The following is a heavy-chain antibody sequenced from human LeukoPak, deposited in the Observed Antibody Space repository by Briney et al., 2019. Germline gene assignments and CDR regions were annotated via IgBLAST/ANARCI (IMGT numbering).Heavy chain of an antibody. J-gene: IGHJ2*01. V-gene: IGHV3-7*04. Sequence: PGGSLRLSCAASGFTFSSYAMSWVRQAPGKGLEWVANTNPDRSEIYYVDSVKGRFTISRDNAKNSLFLQMDSLRDEDTAVYYCARGEWYFDLWSRGTLATVSA. CDR3: ARGEWYFDL. CDR1: GFTFSSYA. CDR2: TNPDRSEI.